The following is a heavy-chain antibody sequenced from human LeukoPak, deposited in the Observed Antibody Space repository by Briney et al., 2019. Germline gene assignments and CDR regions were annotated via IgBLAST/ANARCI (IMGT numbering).Heavy chain of an antibody. CDR1: GGSVSSGGYY. J-gene: IGHJ4*02. CDR3: AREGSGAGGSYAHFDY. V-gene: IGHV4-30-2*01. D-gene: IGHD1-26*01. Sequence: PSQTLSLTCTVTGGSVSSGGYYWSWIRQPPGKGLEWIGYIYHSGSAYYNPSLKSRVTISVDRPKNQFSLKLSSVTAADTAVYYCAREGSGAGGSYAHFDYWGQGTLVTVSS. CDR2: IYHSGSA.